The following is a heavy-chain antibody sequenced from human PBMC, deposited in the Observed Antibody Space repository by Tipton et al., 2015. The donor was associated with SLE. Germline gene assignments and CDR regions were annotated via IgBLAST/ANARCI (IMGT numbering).Heavy chain of an antibody. CDR3: WRRGMDV. CDR2: INHSGST. Sequence: AGLVKPSGTLSLTCAVYGGSFSGYYWSWIRQPPGKGLEWIGEINHSGSTNYNPSLKSRVTISVDTSKNQFSLKLSSVTAADTAVYYCWRRGMDVWGQGTTVTVSS. CDR1: GGSFSGYY. J-gene: IGHJ6*02. V-gene: IGHV4-34*01.